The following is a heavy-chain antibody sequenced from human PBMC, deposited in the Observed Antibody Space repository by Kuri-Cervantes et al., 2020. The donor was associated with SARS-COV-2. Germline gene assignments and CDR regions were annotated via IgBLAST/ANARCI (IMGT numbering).Heavy chain of an antibody. CDR1: GFTFSSYG. D-gene: IGHD3-22*01. CDR2: ISYDGSNK. J-gene: IGHJ4*02. V-gene: IGHV3-30*18. CDR3: AKDYYYDSSGYPRVVVDY. Sequence: LSLTCAASGFTFSSYGMHWVRQAPGKGLEWVAVISYDGSNKYYADSVKGRFTISRDNSKNTLYLQMNSLRAEDTAVYYCAKDYYYDSSGYPRVVVDYWGQGTLVTVSS.